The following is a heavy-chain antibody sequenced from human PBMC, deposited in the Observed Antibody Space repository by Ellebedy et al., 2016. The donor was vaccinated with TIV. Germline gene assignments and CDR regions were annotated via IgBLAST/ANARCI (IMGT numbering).Heavy chain of an antibody. V-gene: IGHV3-15*01. CDR2: VKHKRDGGTT. D-gene: IGHD6-13*01. Sequence: GESLKISXAASGFNFKDASMNWVRQSPGKGLEWLGHVKHKRDGGTTDYAAPVKGRITISRDDSRATVSLQMNSLETEDTAVYYCTTGYGSSWYSWGQGTLVIVSS. CDR1: GFNFKDAS. J-gene: IGHJ5*02. CDR3: TTGYGSSWYS.